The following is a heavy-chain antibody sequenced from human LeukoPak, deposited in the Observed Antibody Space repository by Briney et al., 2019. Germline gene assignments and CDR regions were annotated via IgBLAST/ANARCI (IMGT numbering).Heavy chain of an antibody. J-gene: IGHJ4*02. V-gene: IGHV3-53*01. CDR2: IYSGGST. Sequence: GGSLRPSCAASGFTVSSNYMSWVRQAPGKGLEWVSVIYSGGSTYYADSVKGRFTISRDNSKNTLYLQMNSLRAEDTAVYYCARMSIAGEFDYWGQGTLVTVSS. CDR1: GFTVSSNY. CDR3: ARMSIAGEFDY. D-gene: IGHD1-14*01.